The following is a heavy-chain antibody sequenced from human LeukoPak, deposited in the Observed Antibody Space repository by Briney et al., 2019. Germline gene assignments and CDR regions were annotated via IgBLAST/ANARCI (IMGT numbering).Heavy chain of an antibody. D-gene: IGHD3-22*01. Sequence: GGSLRLSCAASGLTVSSNYMSWVRQAPGKGLEWVSVNYSGGSTYYADSVKGRFTISRDNSKNTLYLQMNSLRAEDTAVYYCARDDYYYDSSGYHYSPADWGQGTLVTVSS. CDR2: NYSGGST. CDR3: ARDDYYYDSSGYHYSPAD. CDR1: GLTVSSNY. V-gene: IGHV3-66*01. J-gene: IGHJ4*02.